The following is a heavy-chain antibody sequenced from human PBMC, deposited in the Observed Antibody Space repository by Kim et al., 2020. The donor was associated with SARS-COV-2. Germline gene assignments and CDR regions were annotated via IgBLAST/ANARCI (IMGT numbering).Heavy chain of an antibody. D-gene: IGHD3-3*01. CDR3: ARGPTRLRFWNY. Sequence: NYNPSLESRVTISVDTSKNQFSLKLSSVTAADTAVYYGARGPTRLRFWNYWGQGTLVTVSS. V-gene: IGHV4-59*09. J-gene: IGHJ4*02.